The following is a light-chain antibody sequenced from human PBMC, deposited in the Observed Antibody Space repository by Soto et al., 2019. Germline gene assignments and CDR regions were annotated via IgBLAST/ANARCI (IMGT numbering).Light chain of an antibody. J-gene: IGKJ3*01. CDR2: DAS. CDR1: QDISTY. CDR3: QQYRHPGIT. V-gene: IGKV1-33*01. Sequence: IQMTKSPSSLSASVGDRVTITCQASQDISTYLNWYQQKPGKAPKLLIYDASNLETGVPSRFRGSGSGTDLIFTISSLQPEDFATYYCQQYRHPGITFGPGTKVDIK.